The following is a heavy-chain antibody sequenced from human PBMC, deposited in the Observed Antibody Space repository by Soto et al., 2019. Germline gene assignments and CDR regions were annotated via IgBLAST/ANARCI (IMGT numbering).Heavy chain of an antibody. CDR3: ARRYGSAIDY. V-gene: IGHV4-59*08. CDR1: GGSISSYY. CDR2: IYYSGST. J-gene: IGHJ4*02. D-gene: IGHD1-26*01. Sequence: SETLSLTCTVSGGSISSYYWTWIQQPPGKGLEWIGYIYYSGSTNCNPSLKSRVTISVDTSKNQFSLKLSSVTAADAAVHYCARRYGSAIDYWGQGTTVTVSS.